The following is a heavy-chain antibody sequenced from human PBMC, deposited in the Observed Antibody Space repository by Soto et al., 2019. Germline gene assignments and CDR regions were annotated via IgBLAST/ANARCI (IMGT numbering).Heavy chain of an antibody. CDR3: VKAAARGDY. D-gene: IGHD3-10*01. CDR1: GFTFSSYW. CDR2: INTDGSST. V-gene: IGHV3-74*03. J-gene: IGHJ4*02. Sequence: LRLSCAASGFTFSSYWMHWVRQVPGKGLVWVSRINTDGSSTTYADSVKGRFTISRDNAKNTLYLQMNSLRAEDTAVYYCVKAAARGDYWGQGTLVTVSS.